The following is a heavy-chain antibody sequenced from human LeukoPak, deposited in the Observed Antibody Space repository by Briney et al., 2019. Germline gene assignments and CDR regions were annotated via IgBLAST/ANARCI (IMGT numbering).Heavy chain of an antibody. J-gene: IGHJ4*02. V-gene: IGHV4-39*07. CDR2: ISYRGNT. CDR3: ARVSSGNFDY. CDR1: GGSISSRSYS. D-gene: IGHD3-10*01. Sequence: SETLSLTCTVSGGSISSRSYSWGWVRQPPGKGLEWIGSISYRGNTYCTPSLKSRVTMSIDRSKNQFSLKLSSVTAADTAVYYCARVSSGNFDYWGQGTLVTVSS.